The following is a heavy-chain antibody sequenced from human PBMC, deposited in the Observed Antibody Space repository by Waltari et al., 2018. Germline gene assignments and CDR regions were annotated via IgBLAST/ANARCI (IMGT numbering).Heavy chain of an antibody. CDR1: GGSGTSTSFY. CDR2: LYYGGDT. V-gene: IGHV4-39*01. J-gene: IGHJ4*02. CDR3: ARQGFYCSAKHFDD. D-gene: IGHD3-10*01. Sequence: QLLLQESGPGLVRPSQTLSLTCHVSGGSGTSTSFYWAWVRQPPGKGRGWMGTLYYGGDTYYNPSLKSRITLSVDTSKNQFSLDLMSVTAADTAMYYCARQGFYCSAKHFDDWGQGTVVAVSS.